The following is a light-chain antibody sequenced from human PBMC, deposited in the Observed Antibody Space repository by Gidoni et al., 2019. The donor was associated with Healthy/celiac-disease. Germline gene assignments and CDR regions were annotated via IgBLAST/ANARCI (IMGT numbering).Light chain of an antibody. Sequence: DIQMTQSPSSLSASVGDRVTITCRASQSISSYLNWYQQKPGKAPKLLSYAASSVQSGVPSRFSGSGSGTDFTLTISSLQPEDFATYYCQQSYSTPQVTFXXXTRLEIK. CDR2: AAS. CDR3: QQSYSTPQVT. V-gene: IGKV1-39*01. J-gene: IGKJ5*01. CDR1: QSISSY.